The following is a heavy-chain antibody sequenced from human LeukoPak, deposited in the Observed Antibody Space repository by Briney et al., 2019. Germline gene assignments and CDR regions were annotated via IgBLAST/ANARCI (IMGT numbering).Heavy chain of an antibody. CDR2: IYSGGST. CDR1: GFTVSSNY. V-gene: IGHV3-66*01. D-gene: IGHD6-19*01. J-gene: IGHJ4*02. CDR3: ARVGGGWDGGYFDY. Sequence: GGSLRLSCAASGFTVSSNYMSWVRQAPGKGLEWVSVIYSGGSTYYADSVKGRFTISRDNSKNTLYLQMNSLRAEDTAVYYCARVGGGWDGGYFDYWGQGTLVTVSS.